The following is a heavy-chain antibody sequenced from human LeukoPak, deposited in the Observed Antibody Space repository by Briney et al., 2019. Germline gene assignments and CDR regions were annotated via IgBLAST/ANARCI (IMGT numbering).Heavy chain of an antibody. CDR2: ISGSGGST. V-gene: IGHV3-23*01. D-gene: IGHD6-13*01. CDR3: AKEGYSSSWFTPSAFDY. CDR1: GFTFSSYA. Sequence: GGSLRLSCAASGFTFSSYAMSWVRQAPGKGLEWVSAISGSGGSTYYADSVKGRFTISRDNSKNTLYLQMNSLRAEDTAVYYCAKEGYSSSWFTPSAFDYWGQGTLVTVSS. J-gene: IGHJ4*02.